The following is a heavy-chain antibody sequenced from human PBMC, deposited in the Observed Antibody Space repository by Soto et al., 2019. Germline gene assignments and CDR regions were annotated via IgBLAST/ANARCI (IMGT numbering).Heavy chain of an antibody. CDR1: GYTLTELS. J-gene: IGHJ4*02. Sequence: ASVKVSCKVSGYTLTELSMHWVRQAPGKGLEWMGGFDPEDGETIYAQKFQGRVTMTEDTSTDTAYMELSSLRSEDTAVYYCVRVVAIPGYPDNWGQGPLVTVAS. D-gene: IGHD5-12*01. V-gene: IGHV1-24*01. CDR2: FDPEDGET. CDR3: VRVVAIPGYPDN.